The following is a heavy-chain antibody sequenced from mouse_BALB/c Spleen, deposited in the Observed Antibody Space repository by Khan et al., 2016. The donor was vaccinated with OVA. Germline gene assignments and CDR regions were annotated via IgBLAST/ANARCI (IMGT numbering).Heavy chain of an antibody. CDR2: IYPYNGGT. Sequence: EVELVESGPELVKPGSSVKISCKASGYTFTDYNMHWMKQSHGKSLEWIGYIYPYNGGTGYNQKFQSKATLTVDNSSSTAYMELRSLTSEDSAVYYCARYSYGNYFDYWGQGATLTVSS. D-gene: IGHD1-1*02. CDR3: ARYSYGNYFDY. J-gene: IGHJ2*01. CDR1: GYTFTDYN. V-gene: IGHV1S29*02.